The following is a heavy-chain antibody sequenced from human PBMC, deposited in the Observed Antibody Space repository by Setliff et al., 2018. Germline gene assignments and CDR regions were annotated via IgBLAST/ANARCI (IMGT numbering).Heavy chain of an antibody. CDR1: GGTFSSYA. CDR3: ATSYSGSYYGY. Sequence: ASVKVSCKASGGTFSSYAISWVRQAPGQGLEWMGIINPSGGSTSYAQKFQGRVTMTRDTSTSTVYMELSSLRSEDTAVYYCATSYSGSYYGYWGQGTLVTVSS. J-gene: IGHJ4*02. CDR2: INPSGGST. V-gene: IGHV1-46*01. D-gene: IGHD1-26*01.